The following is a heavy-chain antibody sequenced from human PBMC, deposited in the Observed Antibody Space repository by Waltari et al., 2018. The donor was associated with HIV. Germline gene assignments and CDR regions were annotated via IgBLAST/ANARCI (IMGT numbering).Heavy chain of an antibody. Sequence: EVQLVESGGGLVKPGGSLSLSCAASGFTFSSSSMNWVRQAPGKGLEWVSSISSSSIYISYADSVKGRFTISRDNAKNSLYLQMNSLRAEDTAVYYCARQDSSGGNYYYGMDVWGQGTTVTVSS. CDR2: ISSSSIYI. V-gene: IGHV3-21*01. J-gene: IGHJ6*02. D-gene: IGHD3-22*01. CDR3: ARQDSSGGNYYYGMDV. CDR1: GFTFSSSS.